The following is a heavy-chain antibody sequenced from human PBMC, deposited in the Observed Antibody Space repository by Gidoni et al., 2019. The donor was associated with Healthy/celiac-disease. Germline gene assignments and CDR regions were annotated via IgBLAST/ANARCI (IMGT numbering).Heavy chain of an antibody. Sequence: EVQLLESGGGLVQPVGSLRLSCAASGFTFRSYAMSWVRQAPGKGLEWVSAISGSGGRTYYADSVKGRFTIARDNSKNTLYLQMNRLRAEDTAVYYCAKDTVTTGDYWGQGTLVTVSS. D-gene: IGHD4-17*01. CDR3: AKDTVTTGDY. CDR1: GFTFRSYA. CDR2: ISGSGGRT. J-gene: IGHJ4*02. V-gene: IGHV3-23*01.